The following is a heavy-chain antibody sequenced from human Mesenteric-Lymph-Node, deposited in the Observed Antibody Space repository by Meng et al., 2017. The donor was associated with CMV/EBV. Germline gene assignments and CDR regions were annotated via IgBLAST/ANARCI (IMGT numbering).Heavy chain of an antibody. CDR3: ARRGNYDSDYSEY. CDR1: GDSISNSTYY. CDR2: VHHSGTT. J-gene: IGHJ4*02. D-gene: IGHD3-22*01. Sequence: QLRRQEAGPGLVKPSETLSLSCIVSGDSISNSTYYWTWIRQPPGKGLEWIGSVHHSGTTYYNPSLKGRLTISVDTSANLFSLRLTTVTAADTATYYCARRGNYDSDYSEYWGQGTLVTVSS. V-gene: IGHV4-39*01.